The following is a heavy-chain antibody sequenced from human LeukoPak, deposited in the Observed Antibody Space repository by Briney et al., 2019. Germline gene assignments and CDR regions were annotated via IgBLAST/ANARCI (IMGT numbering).Heavy chain of an antibody. V-gene: IGHV4-34*01. J-gene: IGHJ5*01. CDR2: INHSGSN. CDR3: ARSYSTTAYAWFDS. D-gene: IGHD6-13*01. Sequence: SETLSLTCAVSGGSFSGYYWSWIRQPPGKGLEWMGQINHSGSNKYNPSLKSRVTMSVNTSKNQFSLKVSSVTAADTALYYCARSYSTTAYAWFDSWGEATRVTVPS. CDR1: GGSFSGYY.